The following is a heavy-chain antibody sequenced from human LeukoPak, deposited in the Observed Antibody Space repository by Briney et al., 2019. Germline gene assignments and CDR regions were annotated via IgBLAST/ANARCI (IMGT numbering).Heavy chain of an antibody. J-gene: IGHJ4*02. V-gene: IGHV3-23*01. CDR2: ISGSGGST. CDR3: ARGREENYFDY. Sequence: PGGSLRLSCAASGFTFSSYAMSWVRQAPGKGLEWVSAISGSGGSTYYADSVKGRFTISRDNAKNSLYLQVNSLRAEDTAVYYCARGREENYFDYWGQGILVTVSS. CDR1: GFTFSSYA.